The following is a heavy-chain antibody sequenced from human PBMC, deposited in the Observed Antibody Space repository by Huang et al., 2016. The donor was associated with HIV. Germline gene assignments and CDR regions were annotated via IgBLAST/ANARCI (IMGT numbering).Heavy chain of an antibody. J-gene: IGHJ4*02. D-gene: IGHD5-18*01. Sequence: VQLIQSGAEVKKTGSSVRVSCRASEGTFSSYSIGWVRQAPGQGLEWRGGIIPIFGTTTYAQKFQGRVSIAADESTSTAYMDLNSLRSEDTAVYYCARAALVNNQYFDYWGQGTLVTVSS. V-gene: IGHV1-69*13. CDR2: IIPIFGTT. CDR3: ARAALVNNQYFDY. CDR1: EGTFSSYS.